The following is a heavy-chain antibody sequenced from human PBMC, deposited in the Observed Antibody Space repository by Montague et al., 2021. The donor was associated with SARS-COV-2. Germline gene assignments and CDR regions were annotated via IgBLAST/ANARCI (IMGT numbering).Heavy chain of an antibody. CDR3: AITTVVVPAAIWFDP. Sequence: QSGAEVKKPGESLRISCKGSGYSFPSYWISWVRQMPGKGLEWMGRIDPSDSYTNYSPSFQGHVTISADESISTAYLQWSSLKASDTAMYYCAITTVVVPAAIWFDPWGQGTLVTVSS. CDR1: GYSFPSYW. D-gene: IGHD2-2*01. J-gene: IGHJ5*02. V-gene: IGHV5-10-1*01. CDR2: IDPSDSYT.